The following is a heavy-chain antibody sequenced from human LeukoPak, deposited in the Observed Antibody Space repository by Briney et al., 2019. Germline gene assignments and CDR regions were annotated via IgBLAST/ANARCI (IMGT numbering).Heavy chain of an antibody. Sequence: GGSLRLSCAASGVTFSGSAMHWVRHASGKGLEWVGRIRSKANSYATAYAASVKGRFTISRDDSKNTAYLQMNSLKTEDTAVYYCTRLVSGTYYDYWGQGTLVTVSS. D-gene: IGHD1-26*01. V-gene: IGHV3-73*01. CDR3: TRLVSGTYYDY. CDR1: GVTFSGSA. J-gene: IGHJ4*02. CDR2: IRSKANSYAT.